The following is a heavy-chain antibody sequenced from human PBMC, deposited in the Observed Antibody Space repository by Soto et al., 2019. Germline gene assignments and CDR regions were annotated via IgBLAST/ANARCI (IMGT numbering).Heavy chain of an antibody. CDR1: GGTFSSYA. J-gene: IGHJ4*02. D-gene: IGHD2-21*02. CDR2: IIPIFGTA. CDR3: ARDPSQAYCGGACYPPYFDY. V-gene: IGHV1-69*13. Sequence: SVKVSCKASGGTFSSYAISWVRQAPGQGLEWMGGIIPIFGTANYAQKFQGRVTITADESTSTAYMELSSLRSEDTAVYYCARDPSQAYCGGACYPPYFDYWGQGTLVTVSS.